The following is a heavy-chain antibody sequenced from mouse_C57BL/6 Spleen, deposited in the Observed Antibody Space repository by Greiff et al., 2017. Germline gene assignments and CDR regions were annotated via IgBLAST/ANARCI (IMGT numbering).Heavy chain of an antibody. CDR2: IHPNSGST. V-gene: IGHV1-64*01. CDR3: ARGYYGSNYFDY. Sequence: QVQLKESGAELVKPGASVKLSCKASGYTFTSYWMHWVKQRPGQGLEWIGMIHPNSGSTNYNEKFKSKATLTVDKSSSTAYMQLSSLTSEDSAVYYCARGYYGSNYFDYWGQGTTLTVSS. CDR1: GYTFTSYW. D-gene: IGHD1-1*01. J-gene: IGHJ2*01.